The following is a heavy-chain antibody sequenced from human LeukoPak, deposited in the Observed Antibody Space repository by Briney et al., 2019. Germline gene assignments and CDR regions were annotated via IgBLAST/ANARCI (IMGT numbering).Heavy chain of an antibody. D-gene: IGHD6-13*01. V-gene: IGHV3-48*01. CDR3: ARMAAAGYLDY. Sequence: GGSLRLSCAASGFTFSTYNMNWVRQAPGKGLEWVSYISHSSSNIYYADSVKGRFTISRDYAKNSLYLQMNSLRAEDTAVYYCARMAAAGYLDYWGQGTLVTVSS. J-gene: IGHJ4*02. CDR2: ISHSSSNI. CDR1: GFTFSTYN.